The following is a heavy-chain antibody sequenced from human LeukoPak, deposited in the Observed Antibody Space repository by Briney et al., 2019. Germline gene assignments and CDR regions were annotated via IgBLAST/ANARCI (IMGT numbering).Heavy chain of an antibody. CDR3: ARDHYYGSGSGKEDAFDI. Sequence: GGSLRLSCAASGFTFSSYGMHWVRQAPGKGLEWVAVIWCDGSNKYYADSVKGRFTISRDNAKNSLYLQMNSLRAEDTAVYYCARDHYYGSGSGKEDAFDIWGQGTMVTVSS. V-gene: IGHV3-33*01. J-gene: IGHJ3*02. D-gene: IGHD3-10*01. CDR2: IWCDGSNK. CDR1: GFTFSSYG.